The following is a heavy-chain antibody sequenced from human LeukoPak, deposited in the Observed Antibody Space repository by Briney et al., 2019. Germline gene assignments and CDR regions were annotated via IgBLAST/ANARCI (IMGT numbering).Heavy chain of an antibody. J-gene: IGHJ5*02. CDR3: ARGRNRLGYCSSTSCYGPPNWFDP. V-gene: IGHV4-34*01. D-gene: IGHD2-2*01. CDR2: INHSGST. CDR1: GGSFSGYY. Sequence: PSETLSLTCAVYGGSFSGYYWSWIRQPPGKGLEWIGEINHSGSTNYNPSLKSRVTISVDTSKNQFSLKLSSVTAADTAVYSCARGRNRLGYCSSTSCYGPPNWFDPWGQGTLVTVSS.